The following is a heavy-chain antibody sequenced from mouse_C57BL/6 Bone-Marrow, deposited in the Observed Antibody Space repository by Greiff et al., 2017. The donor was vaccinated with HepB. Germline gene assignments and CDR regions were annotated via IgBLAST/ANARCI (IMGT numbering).Heavy chain of an antibody. CDR2: IYPISGGT. CDR1: GYTFTSYC. D-gene: IGHD2-3*01. V-gene: IGHV1-72*01. J-gene: IGHJ3*01. CDR3: ARIDGSYGAY. Sequence: QVQLQQSVAELVKPGASVQLSCTASGYTFTSYCMHWVKQRPGRGLEWIGSIYPISGGTKYNEKFKGKATLTVDKPSSTAYMQLSSLTSEDSAVFYCARIDGSYGAYWGQGTLVTVSA.